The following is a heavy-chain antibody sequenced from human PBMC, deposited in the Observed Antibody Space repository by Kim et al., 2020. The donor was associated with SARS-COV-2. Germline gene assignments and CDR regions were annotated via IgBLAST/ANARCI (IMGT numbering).Heavy chain of an antibody. CDR3: TKVLYSSTWYQTPGDY. CDR2: ISYDGSKK. D-gene: IGHD6-13*01. Sequence: GGSLRLSCAASGFTFSSYGMHWVRQAPGKGLEWVAVISYDGSKKYYADSVKGRFTISRDNSKNTLYLQMNSLRAEDAAVYYCTKVLYSSTWYQTPGDYWGQGTLVTGSS. J-gene: IGHJ4*02. V-gene: IGHV3-30*18. CDR1: GFTFSSYG.